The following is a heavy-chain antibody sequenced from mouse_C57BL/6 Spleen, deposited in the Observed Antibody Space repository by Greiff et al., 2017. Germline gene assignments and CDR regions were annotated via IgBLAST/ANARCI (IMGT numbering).Heavy chain of an antibody. D-gene: IGHD1-1*01. Sequence: QVQLQQPGAELVKPGASVTLSCKASGYTFTSYWMHWVKQRPGQGLEWIGMIHPNSGSTNYNEKFKSKATLTVDKSASTAYMRLSSLTSEDSAVYYCARMGTTVAVDVWGAGTTVTVSS. V-gene: IGHV1-64*01. CDR2: IHPNSGST. CDR3: ARMGTTVAVDV. CDR1: GYTFTSYW. J-gene: IGHJ1*01.